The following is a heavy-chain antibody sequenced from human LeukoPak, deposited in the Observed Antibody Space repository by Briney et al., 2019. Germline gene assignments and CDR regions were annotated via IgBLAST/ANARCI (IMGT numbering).Heavy chain of an antibody. CDR1: GFTFSSYS. J-gene: IGHJ4*02. CDR3: ARDRTGDCDY. V-gene: IGHV3-21*01. Sequence: GGSLRLSCAASGFTFSSYSMNWVRQAPGKGLEWVSSISSSSSYIYYADSVKGRFPISRDNAKNSLYLQMNSLRAEDTAVYYCARDRTGDCDYWGQGTLVTVSS. D-gene: IGHD3/OR15-3a*01. CDR2: ISSSSSYI.